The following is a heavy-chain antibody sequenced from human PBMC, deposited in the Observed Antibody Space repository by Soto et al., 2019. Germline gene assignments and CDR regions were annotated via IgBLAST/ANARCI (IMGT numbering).Heavy chain of an antibody. CDR3: ARHVRGATWAYFDF. J-gene: IGHJ4*02. D-gene: IGHD1-26*01. Sequence: PSETLSLTCTVSGGSIGTIFYYWAWIRQPPGMGLEWVATIYYSGSTNYNPALQSRVTISIDTSKNQFSLNLSSVTAADTAVYYCARHVRGATWAYFDFWGQGTLVTVSS. CDR2: IYYSGST. V-gene: IGHV4-39*01. CDR1: GGSIGTIFYY.